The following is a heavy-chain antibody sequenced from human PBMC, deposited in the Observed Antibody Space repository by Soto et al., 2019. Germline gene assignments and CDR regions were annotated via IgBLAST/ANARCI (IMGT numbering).Heavy chain of an antibody. CDR3: AKRTYYYDSSGYYFYTFDY. CDR1: GFTFSSYA. V-gene: IGHV3-23*01. J-gene: IGHJ4*02. Sequence: GGSLRLSCAASGFTFSSYAMSWVRQAPGKGLEWVSAISGSGGSTYYADSVKGRFTISRDNSKNTLYLQMNSLRAEDTAVYYCAKRTYYYDSSGYYFYTFDYWGQGTLVTVSS. D-gene: IGHD3-22*01. CDR2: ISGSGGST.